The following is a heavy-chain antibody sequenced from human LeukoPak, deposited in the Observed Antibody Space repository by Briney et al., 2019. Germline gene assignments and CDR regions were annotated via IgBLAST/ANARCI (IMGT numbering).Heavy chain of an antibody. J-gene: IGHJ4*02. D-gene: IGHD6-6*01. CDR2: IRYDGSNK. Sequence: GGSLRLSCAASGFTFSSYGMHWVRQAPGKGLEWVAFIRYDGSNKYYADSVKGRFTISRDNSKNTLYLQMNSLRAEDTAVYYCAKSLAARQYYFDYWGQGTLVTVSS. CDR1: GFTFSSYG. CDR3: AKSLAARQYYFDY. V-gene: IGHV3-30*02.